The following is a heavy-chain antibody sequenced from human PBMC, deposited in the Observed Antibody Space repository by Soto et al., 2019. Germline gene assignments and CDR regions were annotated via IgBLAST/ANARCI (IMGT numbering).Heavy chain of an antibody. CDR3: XXXXXXXXSKSKWAFDY. CDR1: GFTFSRYG. D-gene: IGHD1-26*01. Sequence: QVHLVESGGGVVQPGRSLRLSCEASGFTFSRYGMHWVRQAPGKGLEWVAVMSNDASTTYFADSVKGRFTISRDNYNNILYLQMSRLRAEDTAIYXXXXXXXXXXSKSKWAFDYWGQGSLVTVSS. V-gene: IGHV3-30*03. J-gene: IGHJ4*02. CDR2: MSNDASTT.